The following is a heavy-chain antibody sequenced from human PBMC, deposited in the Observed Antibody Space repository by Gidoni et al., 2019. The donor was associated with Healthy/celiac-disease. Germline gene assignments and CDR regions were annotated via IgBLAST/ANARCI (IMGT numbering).Heavy chain of an antibody. J-gene: IGHJ3*02. D-gene: IGHD5-12*01. V-gene: IGHV3-9*01. CDR1: GFTFDDYA. CDR2: ISWNSGSI. CDR3: AKDKRGYSGYGEAFDI. Sequence: EVQLVESGGGLVQPGGSLRLSCAASGFTFDDYAMHWVRQAPGKGLEWVSGISWNSGSIGYADSVKGRFTISRDNAKNSLYLQMNSLRAEDTALYYCAKDKRGYSGYGEAFDIWGQGTMVTVSS.